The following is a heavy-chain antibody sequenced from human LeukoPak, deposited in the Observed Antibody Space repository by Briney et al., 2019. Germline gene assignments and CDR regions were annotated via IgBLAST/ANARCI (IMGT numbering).Heavy chain of an antibody. J-gene: IGHJ4*02. D-gene: IGHD1-26*01. CDR1: GFTVSSSD. V-gene: IGHV3-21*01. CDR3: ARVSGSYSYNPDPELDY. CDR2: ISSSSSYI. Sequence: GGSLRLSCAASGFTVSSSDMSWVRQAPGKGLEWVSSISSSSSYIYYADSVKGRFTISRDNAKNSLYLQMNSLRAEDTAVYYCARVSGSYSYNPDPELDYWGQGTLVTVSS.